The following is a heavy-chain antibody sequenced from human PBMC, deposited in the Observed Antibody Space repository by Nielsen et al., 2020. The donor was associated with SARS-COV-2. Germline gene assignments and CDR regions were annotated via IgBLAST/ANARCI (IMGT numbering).Heavy chain of an antibody. V-gene: IGHV3-7*03. Sequence: WIRQPPGKGLEWVANIKQDGSEKYYVDSVKGRFTISRDKDQSSLFLQMNSLRAEDTAVYYCARGGGGHYFYYFESWGQGTLVTVSS. CDR2: IKQDGSEK. D-gene: IGHD3-22*01. CDR3: ARGGGGHYFYYFES. J-gene: IGHJ4*02.